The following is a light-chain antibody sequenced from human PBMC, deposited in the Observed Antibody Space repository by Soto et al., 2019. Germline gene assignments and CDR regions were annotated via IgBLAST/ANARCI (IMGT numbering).Light chain of an antibody. V-gene: IGKV1-27*01. CDR2: AVS. Sequence: DIEMTQSPSSLSASVGDRVTITCRASQGIGDTLAWYQEKPGKVPKLVMYAVSTLRSGVPSGFSGSGSGTDFTLTISSLQPEDVATYYCQKYSSAPFTFGHGTKVEI. CDR3: QKYSSAPFT. J-gene: IGKJ3*01. CDR1: QGIGDT.